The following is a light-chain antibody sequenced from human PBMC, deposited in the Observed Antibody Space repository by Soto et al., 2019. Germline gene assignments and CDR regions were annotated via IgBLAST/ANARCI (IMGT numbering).Light chain of an antibody. CDR1: QSVRTN. V-gene: IGKV3-15*01. CDR3: QQYNDWPPVYT. J-gene: IGKJ2*01. CDR2: GAS. Sequence: EIVVTQSPATLSVSPGERATLSCRASQSVRTNLAWYQQKPGQAPRRLIYGASTRATGVPARFSGSGSGTEFTLTISSLQSEDFAIYFCQQYNDWPPVYTFGQGTKLEIK.